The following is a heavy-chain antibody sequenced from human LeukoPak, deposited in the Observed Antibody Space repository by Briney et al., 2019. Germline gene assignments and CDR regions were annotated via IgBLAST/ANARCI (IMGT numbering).Heavy chain of an antibody. CDR2: ISRDGSNN. CDR1: GFTFSNHA. CDR3: ARASYSSGWHFFEN. D-gene: IGHD6-19*01. V-gene: IGHV3-30*04. Sequence: GGSLRLSCAASGFTFSNHAMHWVRQAPGKGLEWVAVISRDGSNNNYADSMKGRFTISRDNSKNTLFLQMNGLRVEDTAVYYCARASYSSGWHFFENWGQGTLVTVSS. J-gene: IGHJ4*02.